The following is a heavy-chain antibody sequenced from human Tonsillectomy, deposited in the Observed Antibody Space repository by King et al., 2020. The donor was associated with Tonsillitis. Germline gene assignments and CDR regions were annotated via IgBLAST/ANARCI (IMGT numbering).Heavy chain of an antibody. CDR3: ARALGYYDRSGYYPYYYYGMDV. CDR2: MNPNSGNT. V-gene: IGHV1-8*01. Sequence: VQLVESGAEVKKPGASVKVSCKASGYTFTSYDINWVRQATGQGLEWMGWMNPNSGNTGYAQMFQGRVTMTRNTSISTAYMELSSLRSEDTAVYYCARALGYYDRSGYYPYYYYGMDVWGQGTTVTVS. D-gene: IGHD3-22*01. CDR1: GYTFTSYD. J-gene: IGHJ6*02.